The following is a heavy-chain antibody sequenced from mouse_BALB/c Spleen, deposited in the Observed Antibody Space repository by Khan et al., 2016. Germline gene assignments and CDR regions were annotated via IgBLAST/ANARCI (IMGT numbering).Heavy chain of an antibody. CDR1: GFTFTDYY. J-gene: IGHJ3*01. CDR3: ASLPGTIAY. D-gene: IGHD4-1*01. CDR2: IRNKANYYTT. Sequence: EMELVESGGGLVQPGGSLRLSCATSGFTFTDYYMTWVRQPPGKALEWLGFIRNKANYYTTEYSASVKGRFTISRDNSQSILYLQMNTLRAADSATYYCASLPGTIAYWGQGTLVTVSA. V-gene: IGHV7-3*02.